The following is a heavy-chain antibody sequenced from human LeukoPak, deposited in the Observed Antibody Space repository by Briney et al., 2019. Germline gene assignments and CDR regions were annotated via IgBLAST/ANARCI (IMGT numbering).Heavy chain of an antibody. V-gene: IGHV3-48*04. CDR1: GFTFSSYG. Sequence: GGSLRLSCAASGFTFSSYGMHWVRQAPGKGLEWVSYISSSGSTIYYADSVKGRFTISRDNAKNSLYLQMNSLRAEDTAVYYCARDLLGWELHYFDYWGQGTLVTVSS. J-gene: IGHJ4*02. D-gene: IGHD1-26*01. CDR3: ARDLLGWELHYFDY. CDR2: ISSSGSTI.